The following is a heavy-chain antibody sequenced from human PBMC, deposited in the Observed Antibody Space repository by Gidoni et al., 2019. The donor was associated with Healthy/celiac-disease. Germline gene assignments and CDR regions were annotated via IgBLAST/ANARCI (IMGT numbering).Heavy chain of an antibody. CDR1: GFTFGDDA. CDR3: TRARPLDY. CDR2: IRSTAYGGTT. J-gene: IGHJ4*02. Sequence: EVQLVESGGGLVQPGRSRRLSCTASGFTFGDDAMGWFRQAPGKGLEWVGFIRSTAYGGTTECAASVKGRFTIARDDSKSIAYLQMNSLKTEDTALYYCTRARPLDYWGQGTLVTVSS. V-gene: IGHV3-49*03.